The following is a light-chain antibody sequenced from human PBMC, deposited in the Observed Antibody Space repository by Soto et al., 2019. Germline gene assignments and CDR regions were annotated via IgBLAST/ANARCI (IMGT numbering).Light chain of an antibody. Sequence: QAVVTQPPSVSGAPGQRVTISCTGSSSNIGAGYDVHWYQQLPGTAPKALIFGNSNRPSGVPDRFSGSKSGTSASLAITGLQAEDEADYYCQSYDSSLSGWVFGGGTKLTVL. J-gene: IGLJ3*02. CDR1: SSNIGAGYD. V-gene: IGLV1-40*01. CDR3: QSYDSSLSGWV. CDR2: GNS.